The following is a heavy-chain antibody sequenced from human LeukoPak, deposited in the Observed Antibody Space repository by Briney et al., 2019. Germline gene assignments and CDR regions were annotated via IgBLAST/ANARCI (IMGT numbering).Heavy chain of an antibody. CDR3: TRVKGSSSSRD. V-gene: IGHV4-34*01. CDR2: INHSGST. CDR1: GGSFSGYY. J-gene: IGHJ4*02. Sequence: PSETLSLTCAVYGGSFSGYYWSWIRQPPGKGLEWIGEINHSGSTNYNPSLKSRVTISVDTSKNQFSLKLSSVTAADTAVYYCTRVKGSSSSRDWGQGTLVTVSS. D-gene: IGHD6-13*01.